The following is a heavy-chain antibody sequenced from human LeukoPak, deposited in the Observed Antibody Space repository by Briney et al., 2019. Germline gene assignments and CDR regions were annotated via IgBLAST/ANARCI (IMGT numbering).Heavy chain of an antibody. CDR2: INQDVSRI. CDR3: ARLKDDVTKFDY. V-gene: IGHV3-7*01. Sequence: GGSLRPSCAGSGFSFSRYWMAWVRQAPGKGLEWVASINQDVSRIHYVDSVKGRFTISRDNAKNSLFLQMNSLRVEDTAVYYCARLKDDVTKFDYWGQGTLVTVSS. CDR1: GFSFSRYW. D-gene: IGHD2-8*01. J-gene: IGHJ4*02.